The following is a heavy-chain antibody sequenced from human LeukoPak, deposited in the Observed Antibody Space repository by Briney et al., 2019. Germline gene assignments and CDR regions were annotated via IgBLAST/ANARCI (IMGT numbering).Heavy chain of an antibody. CDR3: ARDLNHLNWTFDY. Sequence: ASVKVSCKASGGTFSSYAISWVRQAPGQGLEWMGIINPSGGSTSYAQKFQGRVTMTRDMSTSTVYMELSSLRSEDTAVYYCARDLNHLNWTFDYWGQGTLVTVSS. V-gene: IGHV1-46*01. CDR2: INPSGGST. D-gene: IGHD1-1*01. J-gene: IGHJ4*02. CDR1: GGTFSSYA.